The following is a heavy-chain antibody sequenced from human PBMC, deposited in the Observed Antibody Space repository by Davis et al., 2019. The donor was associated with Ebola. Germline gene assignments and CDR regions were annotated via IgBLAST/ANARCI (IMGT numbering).Heavy chain of an antibody. CDR2: IKQDGSEK. Sequence: GESLKISCAASGFTFSSYWMSWVRQAPGKGLEWVANIKQDGSEKYYVDSVKGRFTISRDNSKNTLYLQMNSLRAEDTAVYYCARDLGYCSSTSCDYWGQGTLVTVSS. J-gene: IGHJ4*02. CDR1: GFTFSSYW. CDR3: ARDLGYCSSTSCDY. V-gene: IGHV3-7*01. D-gene: IGHD2-2*01.